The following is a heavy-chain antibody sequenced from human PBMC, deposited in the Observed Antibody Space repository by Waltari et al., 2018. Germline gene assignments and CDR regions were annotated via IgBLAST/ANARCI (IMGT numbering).Heavy chain of an antibody. V-gene: IGHV3-74*01. D-gene: IGHD3-10*01. CDR2: IKSYGGGT. CDR3: GRREGGVTMVRGIDQ. J-gene: IGHJ4*02. Sequence: VSREPGRRGLWVSRIKSYGGGTDNADSVEGRFTVSRDNSKNKLYLKLVCLSAEDTALYYCGRREGGVTMVRGIDQWGQGTLVTVSS.